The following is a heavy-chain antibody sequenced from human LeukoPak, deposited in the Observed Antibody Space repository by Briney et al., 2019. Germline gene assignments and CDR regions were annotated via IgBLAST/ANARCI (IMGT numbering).Heavy chain of an antibody. J-gene: IGHJ4*02. Sequence: GGSLRLSCAASGFTVSSNYMSWVRQAPGKGLEWVANIKQDGSEKYYVDSVKGRFTISRDNAKNSLYLQMNSLRAEDTAVYYCAREGHLYYDFWSGQRDYWGQGTLVTVSS. V-gene: IGHV3-7*01. CDR2: IKQDGSEK. CDR1: GFTVSSNY. CDR3: AREGHLYYDFWSGQRDY. D-gene: IGHD3-3*01.